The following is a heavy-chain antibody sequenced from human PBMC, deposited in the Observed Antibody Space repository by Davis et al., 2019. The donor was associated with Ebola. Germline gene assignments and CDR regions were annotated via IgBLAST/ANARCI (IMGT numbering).Heavy chain of an antibody. CDR3: AKDFTIST. CDR1: GFSFGRHA. V-gene: IGHV3-23*01. CDR2: IHGNGAGA. J-gene: IGHJ5*02. Sequence: PGGSLRLSCEASGFSFGRHALNWVRQAPGKGLEWVSAIHGNGAGAFYADSMKGRFTISRDNSKNTLYLEMNSVRAEDTAIYYCAKDFTISTWGQGTLVTVSS. D-gene: IGHD3-3*01.